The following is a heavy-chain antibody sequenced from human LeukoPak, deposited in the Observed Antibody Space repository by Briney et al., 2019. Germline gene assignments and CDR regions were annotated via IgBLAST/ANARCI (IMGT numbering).Heavy chain of an antibody. CDR1: GFTFSHYG. D-gene: IGHD3-10*01. CDR2: ISYDGSKE. Sequence: PGRSLRLSCAASGFTFSHYGVHWVRQAPGEGLEWVAVISYDGSKEYYADSVTARFTISRDNSKNTLYLQMNSLRAEDTAVYYCARDSPRITSETFLYYFDNCGQGTLVTVSS. V-gene: IGHV3-30*19. CDR3: ARDSPRITSETFLYYFDN. J-gene: IGHJ4*02.